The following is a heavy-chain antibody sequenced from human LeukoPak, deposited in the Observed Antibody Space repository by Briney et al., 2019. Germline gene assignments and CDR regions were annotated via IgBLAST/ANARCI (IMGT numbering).Heavy chain of an antibody. V-gene: IGHV1-69*13. CDR1: GGTFSSYA. CDR2: IIPIFGSA. J-gene: IGHJ6*02. D-gene: IGHD2-15*01. CDR3: AVLGYCSGGSCYSRLYYYYGMDV. Sequence: SVKVSCKASGGTFSSYAISWVRQAPGQGLECMGGIIPIFGSANYAQKFQGRVTITADESTSTAYMELSSLRSDDTAVYYCAVLGYCSGGSCYSRLYYYYGMDVWGQGTTVTVSS.